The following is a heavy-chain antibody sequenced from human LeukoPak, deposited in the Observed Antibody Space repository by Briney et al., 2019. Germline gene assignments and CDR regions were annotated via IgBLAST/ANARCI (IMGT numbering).Heavy chain of an antibody. CDR1: GYSFTSYW. V-gene: IGHV5-51*01. J-gene: IGHJ4*02. CDR3: ARRRVSYGGYFDY. D-gene: IGHD2/OR15-2a*01. CDR2: IYPGDSDT. Sequence: GESLKVSCKGSGYSFTSYWIGWVRQMPGKGLEWMGIIYPGDSDTRYSPSFQGQVTISADKSISTAYLQWSSLKASDTARYYCARRRVSYGGYFDYWGQGTLVTVSS.